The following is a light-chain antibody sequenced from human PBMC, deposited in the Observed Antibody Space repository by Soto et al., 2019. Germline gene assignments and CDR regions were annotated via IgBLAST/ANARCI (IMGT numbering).Light chain of an antibody. J-gene: IGKJ1*01. CDR1: QTILYSSNNKNY. CDR3: QQYYNTPWT. Sequence: DIVMTQSPDSLAVSLGERATINCKSRQTILYSSNNKNYLAWYQQKPGQPPKLLIYWASTRESGVPDRFSGSGSGTDFTLTISSLQAEDVAFYYCQQYYNTPWTFGQGTKVEI. V-gene: IGKV4-1*01. CDR2: WAS.